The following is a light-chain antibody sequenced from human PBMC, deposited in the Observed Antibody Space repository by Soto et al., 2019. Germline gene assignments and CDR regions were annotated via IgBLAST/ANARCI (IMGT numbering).Light chain of an antibody. J-gene: IGLJ2*01. CDR3: SSYTSRSSVA. CDR1: SSDVGGYYY. CDR2: DVS. Sequence: QSVLSQPASVSGSPGQSVTISCTGSSSDVGGYYYVSWYQQPPGTAPKLLIYDVSYRPSGVSDRFSGSKSGNTAFLTISGLQAEDEAQYYCSSYTSRSSVAFGGGTQLTVL. V-gene: IGLV2-14*01.